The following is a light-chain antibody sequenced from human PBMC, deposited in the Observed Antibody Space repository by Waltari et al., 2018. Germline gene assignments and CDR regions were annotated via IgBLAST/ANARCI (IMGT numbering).Light chain of an antibody. V-gene: IGKV1-5*03. CDR1: QSVRSW. J-gene: IGKJ2*01. CDR3: EHYNGFPYT. Sequence: DIRMTQFPSTLSASAGDRVTITCRASQSVRSWLAWYQQKPGKAPKLLIYKASNLESGVPSRFSGSGSGTEFTLTISSLQTDDFATYYCEHYNGFPYTFGQGTRLEI. CDR2: KAS.